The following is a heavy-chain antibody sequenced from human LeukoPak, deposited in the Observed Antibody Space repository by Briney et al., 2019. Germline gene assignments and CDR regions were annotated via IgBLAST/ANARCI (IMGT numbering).Heavy chain of an antibody. CDR3: ARGLAVTARGSFDI. CDR2: IKQDESEK. J-gene: IGHJ3*02. Sequence: GGSLRLSCAASGFTFSRYWITWVRQAPGKGLEWVANIKQDESEKYYVDSVKGRFTISRDNAKNSLYLQMNSLRAEDTAVYYCARGLAVTARGSFDIWGQGTMVTVSS. V-gene: IGHV3-7*03. CDR1: GFTFSRYW. D-gene: IGHD6-19*01.